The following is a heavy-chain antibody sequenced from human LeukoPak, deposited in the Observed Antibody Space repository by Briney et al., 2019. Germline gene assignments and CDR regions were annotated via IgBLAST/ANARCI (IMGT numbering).Heavy chain of an antibody. CDR3: ARLLAAAGAYYFDY. CDR1: GFTFSSYA. J-gene: IGHJ4*02. V-gene: IGHV4-59*08. CDR2: IYYSGST. D-gene: IGHD6-13*01. Sequence: PGGSLRLSCAASGFTFSSYAMSWIRQPPGKGLEWIGYIYYSGSTNYNPSLMSRVTISVDTSKNQFSLKLSSVTAADTAVYYCARLLAAAGAYYFDYWGQGTLVTVSS.